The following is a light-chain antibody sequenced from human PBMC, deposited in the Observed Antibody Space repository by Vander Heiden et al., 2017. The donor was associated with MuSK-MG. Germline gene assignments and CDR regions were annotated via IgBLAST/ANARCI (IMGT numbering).Light chain of an antibody. CDR2: GAS. CDR1: QTVSDY. CDR3: QQRSNS. Sequence: EIVLTQSPATLSLSPGHRATLSCRASQTVSDYVAWYQQKPGQAPRLLIYGASNVATSIPARFSGSGSRTDFTLTISSLEPEDFAVYYCQQRSNSFGQGTRLEIK. J-gene: IGKJ5*01. V-gene: IGKV3-11*01.